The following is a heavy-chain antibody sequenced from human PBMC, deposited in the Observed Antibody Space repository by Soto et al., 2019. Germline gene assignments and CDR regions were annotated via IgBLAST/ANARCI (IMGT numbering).Heavy chain of an antibody. J-gene: IGHJ5*02. CDR3: ARLLWFGELSPSEYNWFDP. CDR1: GGSISSGGYS. D-gene: IGHD3-10*01. V-gene: IGHV4-30-2*01. CDR2: IYHSGST. Sequence: SETLSLTCAVSGGSISSGGYSWSWIRQPPXKGLEWIGYIYHSGSTYYNSSLKSRVTISVDRSKNQFSLKLSSVTAADTAVYYCARLLWFGELSPSEYNWFDPWGQGTLVTVFS.